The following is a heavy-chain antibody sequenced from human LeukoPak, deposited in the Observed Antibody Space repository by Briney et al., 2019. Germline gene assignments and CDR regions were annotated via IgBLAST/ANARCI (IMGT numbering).Heavy chain of an antibody. V-gene: IGHV4-4*07. J-gene: IGHJ6*02. D-gene: IGHD3-3*01. CDR2: IYTSGST. CDR1: GGSFSGYY. CDR3: ARDGPNDDFWSGYYSNYYYGMDV. Sequence: PSETLSLTCAVYGGSFSGYYWSWIRQPAGKGLEWIGRIYTSGSTNYNPSLKSRVTMSVDTSKNQFSLKLSSVTAADTAVYYCARDGPNDDFWSGYYSNYYYGMDVWGQGTTVTVSS.